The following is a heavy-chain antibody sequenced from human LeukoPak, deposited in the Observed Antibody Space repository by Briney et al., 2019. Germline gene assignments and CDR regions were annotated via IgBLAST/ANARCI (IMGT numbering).Heavy chain of an antibody. V-gene: IGHV4-39*07. CDR1: GGSISSSSYY. D-gene: IGHD3-10*01. J-gene: IGHJ5*02. Sequence: SETLSLTCTDSGGSISSSSYYWGWIRQPPGKRLEWIGSIYYSGSTYYNPSLKSRVTISVDTSKNQFSLKLSSVTAADTAVYYCARESELLWFGNSTPRNWFDPWGQGTLVTVSS. CDR2: IYYSGST. CDR3: ARESELLWFGNSTPRNWFDP.